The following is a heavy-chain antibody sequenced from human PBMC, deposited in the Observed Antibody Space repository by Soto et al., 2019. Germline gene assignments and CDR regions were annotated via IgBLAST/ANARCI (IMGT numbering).Heavy chain of an antibody. Sequence: GGSLRLSXAASGFTFSSYGLRWVRQAPDMGLEWVALISYDEDNKYYADSVNGRFTISRDNSKNTLYLQMTSLRAEDTAVYYCAKDLTTVTPGNYYYYHGMDVWGQGTTVTVSS. CDR1: GFTFSSYG. J-gene: IGHJ6*02. CDR2: ISYDEDNK. CDR3: AKDLTTVTPGNYYYYHGMDV. D-gene: IGHD4-4*01. V-gene: IGHV3-30*18.